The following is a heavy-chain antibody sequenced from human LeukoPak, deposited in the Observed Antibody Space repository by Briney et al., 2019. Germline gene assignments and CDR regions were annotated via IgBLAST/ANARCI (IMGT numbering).Heavy chain of an antibody. Sequence: ASVTVSFKTSGYTFTGFHMHWVRQAPGQGPEWVGWINPNSGGTKYVQKFQGRVTMTRDKSSATVYMELSRLTSDDTATYYCARSMTTATTVVVDSWGQGTLVTVSS. D-gene: IGHD4-11*01. J-gene: IGHJ5*01. CDR2: INPNSGGT. CDR1: GYTFTGFH. CDR3: ARSMTTATTVVVDS. V-gene: IGHV1-2*02.